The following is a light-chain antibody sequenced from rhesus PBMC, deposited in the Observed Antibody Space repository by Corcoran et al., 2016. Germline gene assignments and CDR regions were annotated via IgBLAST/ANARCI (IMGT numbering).Light chain of an antibody. CDR1: QRVGSY. CDR3: QHSSTFSS. V-gene: IGKV3-24*04. J-gene: IGKJ2*01. Sequence: ETVVTQSPATLSLSPGERATISCRASQRVGSYVAWYQQKPGQAPRPLIYGASSRATGIPDRFSGSGSGTDFTLTITSMEPEDVGVYYCQHSSTFSSFGQMTKVEIK. CDR2: GAS.